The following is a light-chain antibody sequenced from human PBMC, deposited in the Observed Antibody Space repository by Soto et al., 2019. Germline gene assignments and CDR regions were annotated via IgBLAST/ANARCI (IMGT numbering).Light chain of an antibody. CDR3: QQRSTWPPLS. V-gene: IGKV3-11*02. CDR1: QSVGSY. J-gene: IGKJ4*01. CDR2: DAS. Sequence: EIVVTQSPATLSLSPGERATLSCRTSQSVGSYLAWYQKKPGKAPRLLIYDASNRATGIPARFSGSGSGRDFTITISSLEPEDFAVYSCQQRSTWPPLSFGGGTQVEIK.